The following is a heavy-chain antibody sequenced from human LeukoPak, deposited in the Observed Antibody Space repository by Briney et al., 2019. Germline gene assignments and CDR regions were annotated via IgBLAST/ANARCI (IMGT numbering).Heavy chain of an antibody. D-gene: IGHD6-6*01. CDR1: GGSISGYY. V-gene: IGHV4-59*01. CDR3: ARPGSSALGWVDL. J-gene: IGHJ5*02. Sequence: SETLSLTCTVSGGSISGYYWSWIRQPPGKVLEWIGYIYYSGSTNYNPSLKSRVTISLDTSKNQFSLKLNSVTAADTAVYYCARPGSSALGWVDLCGQGTLVTVSS. CDR2: IYYSGST.